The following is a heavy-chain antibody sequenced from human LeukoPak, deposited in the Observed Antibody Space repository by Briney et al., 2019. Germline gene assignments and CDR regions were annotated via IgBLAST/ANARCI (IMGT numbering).Heavy chain of an antibody. D-gene: IGHD5-12*01. CDR1: GFTFSSYS. CDR3: ARVGVEMATSFAWEFDY. CDR2: ISSSSSYI. Sequence: GGSLRLSCAASGFTFSSYSMNWVRQAPGKGLEWVSFISSSSSYIYYADSVKGRFTISRDNAKNSLYLQMNSLRAEDTAVYYCARVGVEMATSFAWEFDYWGQGTLVTVSS. J-gene: IGHJ4*02. V-gene: IGHV3-21*01.